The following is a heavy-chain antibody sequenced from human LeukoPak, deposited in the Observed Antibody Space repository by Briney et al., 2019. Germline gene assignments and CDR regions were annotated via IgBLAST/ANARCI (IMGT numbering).Heavy chain of an antibody. CDR1: GGSISSGGYY. V-gene: IGHV4-31*03. CDR2: IYYSGST. J-gene: IGHJ5*02. Sequence: SETLSLTCTVSGGSISSGGYYWSWIRQHPGKGLEWIGYIYYSGSTYYNPSLKSRVTISVDRSKNQFSLKLSSVTAADTAVYYCARGYDSNGFPKTTNWFDPWGQGTLVTVSS. CDR3: ARGYDSNGFPKTTNWFDP. D-gene: IGHD3-22*01.